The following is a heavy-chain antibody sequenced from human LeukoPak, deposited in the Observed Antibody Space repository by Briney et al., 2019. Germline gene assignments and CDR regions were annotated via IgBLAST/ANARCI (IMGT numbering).Heavy chain of an antibody. V-gene: IGHV4-39*01. CDR2: IYYSGST. J-gene: IGHJ4*02. D-gene: IGHD6-19*01. Sequence: PSETLSLTCTVSGGFISSSSYFWGWIRQPPGKGLEWIGSIYYSGSTSYNTSLKSRVTISVDTSKNQFSLKLSSVTAADTAVYYCARRRYSSGWQIAYWGQGTLVTVSS. CDR3: ARRRYSSGWQIAY. CDR1: GGFISSSSYF.